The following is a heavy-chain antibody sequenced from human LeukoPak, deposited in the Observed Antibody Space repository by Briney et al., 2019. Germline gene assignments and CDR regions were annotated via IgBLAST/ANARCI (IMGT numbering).Heavy chain of an antibody. CDR2: IYSGGST. CDR1: GFTVSSNY. V-gene: IGHV3-66*01. CDR3: ARAQYCSGGSCYPYYYYYGMDV. D-gene: IGHD2-15*01. Sequence: TGGSLRLSCAASGFTVSSNYMSWVRQAPGKGLEWVSVIYSGGSTYYADSVKGRFTISRDNSKNTLYLQMNSLRAEDTAVYYCARAQYCSGGSCYPYYYYYGMDVWGQGTTVTVSS. J-gene: IGHJ6*02.